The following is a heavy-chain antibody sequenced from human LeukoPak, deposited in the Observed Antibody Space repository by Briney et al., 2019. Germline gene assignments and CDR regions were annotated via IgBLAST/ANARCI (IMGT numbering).Heavy chain of an antibody. CDR1: GGSFSGYY. CDR3: ARGPIQLWPIDY. D-gene: IGHD5-18*01. V-gene: IGHV4-34*01. J-gene: IGHJ4*02. CDR2: INHSGST. Sequence: PSETLSLTCAVYGGSFSGYYWSWIRQPPGKGLEWIGEINHSGSTNYNPSLKSRVTISVDTSKNQFSLKLSSVTAADTAVYYCARGPIQLWPIDYWGQGTLVTVSS.